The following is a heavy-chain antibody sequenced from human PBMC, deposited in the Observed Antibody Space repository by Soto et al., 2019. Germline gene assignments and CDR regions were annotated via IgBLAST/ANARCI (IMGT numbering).Heavy chain of an antibody. J-gene: IGHJ5*02. Sequence: TCTVSGGSISSGGYYWSWIRQHPGKGLEWIGYIYYSGSTYYNPSLKSRVTISVDTSKNQFSLKLSSVTAADTAVYYCARAGGEQLVPALPRVDPWGQGTLVTVSS. CDR3: ARAGGEQLVPALPRVDP. D-gene: IGHD6-6*01. CDR2: IYYSGST. CDR1: GGSISSGGYY. V-gene: IGHV4-31*03.